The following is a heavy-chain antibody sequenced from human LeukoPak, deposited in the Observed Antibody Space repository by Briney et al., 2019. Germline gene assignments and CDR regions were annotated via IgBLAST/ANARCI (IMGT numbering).Heavy chain of an antibody. V-gene: IGHV4-39*07. Sequence: SETLSLTCTVSGGSISSSSYYWGWIRQPPGKGLEWIGSIYHSGSTNYNPSLKSRVTISVDKSKNQFSLKLSSVTAADTAVYYCARDGRASGSYLWGQGTLVAVSS. J-gene: IGHJ4*02. D-gene: IGHD1-26*01. CDR2: IYHSGST. CDR3: ARDGRASGSYL. CDR1: GGSISSSSYY.